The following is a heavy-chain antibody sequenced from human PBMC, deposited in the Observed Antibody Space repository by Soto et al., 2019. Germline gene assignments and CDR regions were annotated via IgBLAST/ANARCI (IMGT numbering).Heavy chain of an antibody. CDR2: IKNKAEKDIK. D-gene: IGHD2-15*01. CDR3: VRDSLTWSFDD. CDR1: GFRPSDYF. J-gene: IGHJ4*02. V-gene: IGHV3-72*01. Sequence: EVHLVESGGGLVQPGGSLRLSCVASGFRPSDYFMDWVRQAPGKGPECVARIKNKAEKDIKEYAASAKGRFIVSRDDSKNSLYPQMNSLNTEDTAIYVCVRDSLTWSFDDWGQGALVTVSS.